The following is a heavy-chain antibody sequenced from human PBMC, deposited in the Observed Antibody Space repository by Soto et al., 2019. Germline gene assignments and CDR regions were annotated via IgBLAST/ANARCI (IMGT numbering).Heavy chain of an antibody. V-gene: IGHV1-69*06. CDR2: IIPIFNAA. J-gene: IGHJ5*02. D-gene: IGHD6-19*01. Sequence: QEQLVQSGAEVKKPGSSVKVSCKVSGGTFSTYAISWVRQAPGQGLEWMGGIIPIFNAAKYAQKFQGRVTMTADKATSTAHVELSSLRSEDTAVYYCARQMVSSGWHYGNWFDPWGQGTPVTVSS. CDR3: ARQMVSSGWHYGNWFDP. CDR1: GGTFSTYA.